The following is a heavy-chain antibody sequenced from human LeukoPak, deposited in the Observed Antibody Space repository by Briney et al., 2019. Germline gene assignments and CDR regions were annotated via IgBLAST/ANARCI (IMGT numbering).Heavy chain of an antibody. CDR1: GGTFNSYA. Sequence: GASVKVSCKASGGTFNSYAITWVRQAPGQGLEWMGGIIPIFGTANYAQKFQGRVTMTRDTSTSTVYMELSSLRSEDTAVYYCARENYSGHFDYWGQGTLVTVSS. CDR2: IIPIFGTA. J-gene: IGHJ4*02. CDR3: ARENYSGHFDY. D-gene: IGHD5-12*01. V-gene: IGHV1-69*05.